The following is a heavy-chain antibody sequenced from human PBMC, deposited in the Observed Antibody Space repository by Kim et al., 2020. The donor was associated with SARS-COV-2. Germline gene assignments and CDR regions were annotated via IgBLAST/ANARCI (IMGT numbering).Heavy chain of an antibody. CDR2: INAGNGNT. V-gene: IGHV1-3*01. Sequence: ASVKVSCKASGHTFTSFAIHWVRQAPGQRPEWMGWINAGNGNTEYSQKFQGRVTITRETSANTAYMELSSLTSEDTAVYYCARGAAGVSYHTYWGQGTLVTVSS. D-gene: IGHD2-8*01. CDR3: ARGAAGVSYHTY. CDR1: GHTFTSFA. J-gene: IGHJ4*02.